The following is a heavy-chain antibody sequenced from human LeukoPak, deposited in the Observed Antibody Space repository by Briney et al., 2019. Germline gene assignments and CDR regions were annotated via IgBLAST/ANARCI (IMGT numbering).Heavy chain of an antibody. Sequence: SQTLSLTCTVSGGSISSGDYYWSWIRQPPGKGLEWIGYIYYSGSTYYNPSLKSRVTISVDTSKNQFSLKLSSATAADTAVYYCAREVLYSSSGKDYWGQGTLVTVSS. CDR2: IYYSGST. V-gene: IGHV4-30-4*08. J-gene: IGHJ4*02. CDR3: AREVLYSSSGKDY. D-gene: IGHD6-6*01. CDR1: GGSISSGDYY.